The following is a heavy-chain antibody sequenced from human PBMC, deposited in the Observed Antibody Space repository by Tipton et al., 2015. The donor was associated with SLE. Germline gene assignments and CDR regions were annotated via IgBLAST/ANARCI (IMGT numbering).Heavy chain of an antibody. J-gene: IGHJ2*01. D-gene: IGHD4-17*01. CDR2: ISYDGSDV. Sequence: RSLRLSCAASGFNFRTYALHWVRQAPGKGLEWVAVISYDGSDVYYADSVKGRLTISRDNSKDTLYLQMSSLRAEDTAVYYCAKEFGLTTDWYFDLWGRGTLVTVSS. V-gene: IGHV3-30*04. CDR1: GFNFRTYA. CDR3: AKEFGLTTDWYFDL.